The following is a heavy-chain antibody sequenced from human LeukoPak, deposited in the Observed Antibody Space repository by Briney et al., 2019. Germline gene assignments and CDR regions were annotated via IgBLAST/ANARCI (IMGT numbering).Heavy chain of an antibody. Sequence: SVKVSCKASGGTFSSYAISWVRQAPGQGLEWMGRIIPILGIANYAQKFQGRVTITADKSTSTAYMELSSLRSEDTAVYYCARDNYYGSGSYYTGDAFDIWGQGTMVTVSS. CDR2: IIPILGIA. D-gene: IGHD3-10*01. V-gene: IGHV1-69*04. J-gene: IGHJ3*02. CDR3: ARDNYYGSGSYYTGDAFDI. CDR1: GGTFSSYA.